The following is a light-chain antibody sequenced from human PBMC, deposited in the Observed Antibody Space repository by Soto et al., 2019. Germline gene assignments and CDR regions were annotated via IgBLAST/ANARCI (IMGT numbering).Light chain of an antibody. V-gene: IGKV1-5*03. Sequence: DIPMTQSPSTLSAFVGDRVTITCRASQSIGAWLAWYQQKPGKAPNLLIYKASNLESGVPSRFSGSGSGTEFTLTISSLQPDDFATYYCQQYNSYSPLTFGGGTKVEIK. CDR2: KAS. J-gene: IGKJ4*01. CDR3: QQYNSYSPLT. CDR1: QSIGAW.